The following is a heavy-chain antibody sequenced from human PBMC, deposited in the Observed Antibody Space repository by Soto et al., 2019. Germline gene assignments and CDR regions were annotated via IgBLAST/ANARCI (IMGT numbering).Heavy chain of an antibody. CDR3: AEWDAFDI. CDR1: GFTFSSYA. D-gene: IGHD2-8*01. CDR2: ISYDGSNK. V-gene: IGHV3-30-3*01. Sequence: GGSLRLSCAASGFTFSSYAMHWVRQAPGKGLEWVAVISYDGSNKYYADSVKGRFTISRDNSKNTLYLQMNSLRAEDTAVYYCAEWDAFDICGQGKMVTVSS. J-gene: IGHJ3*02.